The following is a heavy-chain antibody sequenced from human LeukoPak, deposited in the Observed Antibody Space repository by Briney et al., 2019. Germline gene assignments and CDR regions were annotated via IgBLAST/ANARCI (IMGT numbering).Heavy chain of an antibody. Sequence: ASVKVSCKASGGTFSSYAISWVRQAPGQGLEWMGGIIPIFGTANYAQKFQGRVTITADESTSTAYMELSSLRSEDTAVYYCAISRRGYYDFWSGYCIGYWGQGTLVTVSS. V-gene: IGHV1-69*13. CDR3: AISRRGYYDFWSGYCIGY. CDR2: IIPIFGTA. CDR1: GGTFSSYA. D-gene: IGHD3-3*01. J-gene: IGHJ4*02.